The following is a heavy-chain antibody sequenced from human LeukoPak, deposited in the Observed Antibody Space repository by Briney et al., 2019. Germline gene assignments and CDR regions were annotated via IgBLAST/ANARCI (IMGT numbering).Heavy chain of an antibody. Sequence: SETLSLTCAVYGGSFSGYYWSWIRQPPGEGLEWIGEINHSGSTNYNPSVKSRVTISVDTSKNQFSLRLSSVTAADTSVYYCARERYNRSYWGHGTLVTVSS. CDR1: GGSFSGYY. D-gene: IGHD1-1*01. CDR3: ARERYNRSY. CDR2: INHSGST. V-gene: IGHV4-34*01. J-gene: IGHJ4*01.